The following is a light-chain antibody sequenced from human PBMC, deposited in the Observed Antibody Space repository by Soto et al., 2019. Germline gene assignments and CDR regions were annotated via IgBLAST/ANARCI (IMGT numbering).Light chain of an antibody. CDR1: QSVSSN. CDR2: GIS. V-gene: IGKV3D-15*01. J-gene: IGKJ5*01. Sequence: IVMSQSPATVSVSPGERATLSCRASQSVSSNLAWYQQKPGQAPRLLIYGISKRATDIPDRFSGSGSGTEFTLTISSLQPEDFATYYCQQHGQWPITFGQGTRLEIK. CDR3: QQHGQWPIT.